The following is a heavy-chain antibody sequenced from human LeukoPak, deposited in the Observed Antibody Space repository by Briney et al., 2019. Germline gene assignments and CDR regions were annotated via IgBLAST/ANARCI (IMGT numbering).Heavy chain of an antibody. CDR1: GYRFTIYG. CDR2: ISAYNGNT. J-gene: IGHJ5*02. D-gene: IGHD2-15*01. CDR3: AREGYCSGGICYSTMNWFDP. Sequence: GASVKVSCKASGYRFTIYGISWVRQAPGQGLEWIGWISAYNGNTNYAQKVQGRVTLTPDTSTSTAYMELRSMRSDDPAVYYCAREGYCSGGICYSTMNWFDPWGQGTLVTVSS. V-gene: IGHV1-18*01.